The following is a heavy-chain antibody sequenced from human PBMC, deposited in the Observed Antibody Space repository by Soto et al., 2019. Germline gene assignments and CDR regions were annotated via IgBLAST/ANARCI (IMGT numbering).Heavy chain of an antibody. D-gene: IGHD1-26*01. CDR2: IYYSGST. CDR1: GGSITSSSYY. Sequence: QLHLRESGPGLVKPSETLSLTCTVSGGSITSSSYYWGWIRQPPGKGLEWIGSIYYSGSTYYNPSHKSRDTISVDTSKNQSSLKLSSVTAADTAVYYCATQEVGGSYVYTFDPWGQGTLVTVSS. V-gene: IGHV4-39*01. J-gene: IGHJ5*02. CDR3: ATQEVGGSYVYTFDP.